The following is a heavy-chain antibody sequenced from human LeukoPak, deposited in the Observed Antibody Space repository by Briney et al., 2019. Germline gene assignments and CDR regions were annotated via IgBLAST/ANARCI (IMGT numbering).Heavy chain of an antibody. J-gene: IGHJ4*02. CDR2: ISAYNGNT. D-gene: IGHD3-10*01. CDR1: GYTFTSYG. V-gene: IGHV1-18*04. CDR3: ARDVLLWFGELSRGVYFDY. Sequence: WASVKVSCKASGYTFTSYGISWVRQAPGQGLEWMGWISAYNGNTNYAQKLQGRVTMTTDTSTSTAYMELRSLRSDDTAVYYCARDVLLWFGELSRGVYFDYWGRGTLVTVSS.